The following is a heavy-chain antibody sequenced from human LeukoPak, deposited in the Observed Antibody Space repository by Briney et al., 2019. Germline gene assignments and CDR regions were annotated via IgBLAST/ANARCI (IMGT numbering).Heavy chain of an antibody. CDR1: GGSITTTDFD. Sequence: SETLSLTCAVSGGSITTTDFDWAWIRQPPGQGFEWIATISSSGKAYYYPSLMSRVTISVDTSKNQFSLDVTSVTAADTGLFYCARFKGGTGFGCWGRGILVIVS. CDR2: ISSSGKA. CDR3: ARFKGGTGFGC. V-gene: IGHV4-39*01. D-gene: IGHD1-26*01. J-gene: IGHJ4*02.